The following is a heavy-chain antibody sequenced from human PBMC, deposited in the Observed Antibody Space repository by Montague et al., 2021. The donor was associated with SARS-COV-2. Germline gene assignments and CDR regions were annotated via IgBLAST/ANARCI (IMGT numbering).Heavy chain of an antibody. V-gene: IGHV6-1*01. J-gene: IGHJ4*02. CDR1: GDSVSSNLAT. CDR3: ARIPVGSKYYFDF. CDR2: TYYRSKWCN. Sequence: CAISGDSVSSNLATRNWLRQSPPRGLEWLGRTYYRSKWCNDYAESAKSRITIDPDTSKHQLSLHLNSVTPEDTAVYYCARIPVGSKYYFDFWGQGTLVTVSS. D-gene: IGHD2-2*01.